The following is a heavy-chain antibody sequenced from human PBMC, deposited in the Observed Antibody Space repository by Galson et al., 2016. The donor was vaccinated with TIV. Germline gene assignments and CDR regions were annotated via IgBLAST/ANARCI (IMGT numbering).Heavy chain of an antibody. V-gene: IGHV3-23*01. Sequence: SLRLSCAASGFTFNNYAMHWVRQAPGKGLEWVSGISGSDGITYIAESVKGRFAISRDNSRDTLYLQLNSLRPEDTAVYYCAKRRNYGGDALESWGQGTMVTVSS. J-gene: IGHJ3*02. D-gene: IGHD4-23*01. CDR3: AKRRNYGGDALES. CDR1: GFTFNNYA. CDR2: ISGSDGIT.